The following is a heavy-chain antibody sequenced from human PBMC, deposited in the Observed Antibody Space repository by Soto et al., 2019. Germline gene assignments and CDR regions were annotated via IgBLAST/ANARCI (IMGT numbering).Heavy chain of an antibody. J-gene: IGHJ4*02. CDR3: ARSGSGSGWL. D-gene: IGHD6-19*01. CDR2: IYYSGST. Sequence: QVQLQESGPGLVKPSQTLSLTCTVSGASIRSGGYYWGWIRQPPGKGLEWIGFIYYSGSTKYNSSLRSRVTISVDTSKNQFSLKLTSVTAADTAVYYCARSGSGSGWLGGQGTLVTVSS. V-gene: IGHV4-61*08. CDR1: GASIRSGGYY.